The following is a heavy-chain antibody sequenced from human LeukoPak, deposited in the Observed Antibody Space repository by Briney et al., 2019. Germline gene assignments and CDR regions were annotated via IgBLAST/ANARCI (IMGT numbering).Heavy chain of an antibody. Sequence: SETLSLTCTVSGGSISSSSYYWGWIRQPPGEGLEWIGSIYYRGTTNNNPSLKSPVTISVDTSKNQFSLKLSSVTAADTAVYYCARNPRSGYFPHYHYYGMDVWGQGTTVTVSS. CDR3: ARNPRSGYFPHYHYYGMDV. D-gene: IGHD3-3*01. J-gene: IGHJ6*02. CDR1: GGSISSSSYY. V-gene: IGHV4-39*07. CDR2: IYYRGTT.